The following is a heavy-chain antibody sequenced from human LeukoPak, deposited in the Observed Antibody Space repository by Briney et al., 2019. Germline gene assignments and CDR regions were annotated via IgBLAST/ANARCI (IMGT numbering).Heavy chain of an antibody. V-gene: IGHV3-23*01. D-gene: IGHD1-26*01. CDR1: GFTFNCLA. Sequence: PGGSLRLSCCASGFTFNCLAMSWARQAPGKGLEWVSTISASAASTYYADSVKGRFTLSRDNSKNTLFLQMISLSAEDTAVYYCAKVSKGGLAGAKDYWGQGTLVTVSS. CDR3: AKVSKGGLAGAKDY. CDR2: ISASAAST. J-gene: IGHJ4*02.